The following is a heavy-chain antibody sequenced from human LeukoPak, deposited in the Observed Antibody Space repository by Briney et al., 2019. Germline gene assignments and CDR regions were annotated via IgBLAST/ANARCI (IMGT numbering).Heavy chain of an antibody. J-gene: IGHJ4*02. D-gene: IGHD2-8*01. CDR1: GYSISSGYY. CDR3: ARTDGYSFDY. V-gene: IGHV4-38-2*01. CDR2: IYHSGST. Sequence: PSETLSLTCAVSGYSISSGYYWGWIRQPPGKGLEWIGSIYHSGSTYYNPSLKSRVTISVDTSKNQFSLKLSSVTAADTAVYYCARTDGYSFDYWGQGTLVTVSS.